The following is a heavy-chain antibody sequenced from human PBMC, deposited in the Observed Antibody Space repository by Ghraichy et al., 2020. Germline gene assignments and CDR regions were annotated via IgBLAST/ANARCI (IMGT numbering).Heavy chain of an antibody. CDR3: ATEVRYSNNYYYYMDV. J-gene: IGHJ6*03. CDR2: FDPEDGET. D-gene: IGHD4-11*01. Sequence: ASVKVSCKVSGYTLTELSMHWVRQAPGKGLEWMGGFDPEDGETIYAQKFQGRVTMTEDTSTDTAYMELSSLRSEDTAVYYCATEVRYSNNYYYYMDVWGKGTTVTVSS. V-gene: IGHV1-24*01. CDR1: GYTLTELS.